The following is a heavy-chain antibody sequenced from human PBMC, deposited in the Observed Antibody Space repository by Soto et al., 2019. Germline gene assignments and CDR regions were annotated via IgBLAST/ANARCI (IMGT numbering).Heavy chain of an antibody. V-gene: IGHV1-3*05. CDR2: INVGNGGT. D-gene: IGHD2-15*01. J-gene: IGHJ5*02. CDR1: GYTFTTYP. Sequence: QVQLVQSGAEEKKPGASVKVSCKASGYTFTTYPMNWLRQAPGQRPEWMGWINVGNGGTKYSQKFQGRVSITRDTSASTAYMQLSRLRSDDTAVYYCATDRGGYCSGGSSPEAWFDPWGQGTLVTVTS. CDR3: ATDRGGYCSGGSSPEAWFDP.